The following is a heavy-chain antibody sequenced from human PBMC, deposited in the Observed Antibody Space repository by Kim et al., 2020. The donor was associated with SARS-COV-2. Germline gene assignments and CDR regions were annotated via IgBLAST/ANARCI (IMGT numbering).Heavy chain of an antibody. CDR2: IYHSGST. D-gene: IGHD3-10*01. CDR1: GGSISSSNW. V-gene: IGHV4-4*02. CDR3: AMYYYGSGSPPGYYGMDV. J-gene: IGHJ6*02. Sequence: SETLSLTCAVSGGSISSSNWWSWVRQPPVKGLEWIGEIYHSGSTNYNPSLKSRVTISVDKSKNQFSLKLSSVTAADTAVYYCAMYYYGSGSPPGYYGMDVWGQGTTVTVSS.